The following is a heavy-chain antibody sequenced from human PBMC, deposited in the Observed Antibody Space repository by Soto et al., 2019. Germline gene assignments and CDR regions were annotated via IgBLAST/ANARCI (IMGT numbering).Heavy chain of an antibody. CDR3: ARSEDRYEYYSYGMDV. CDR1: GYTFTSHA. CDR2: INAGNGNT. Sequence: QVQLVQSGAEEKKPGASVKVSCKASGYTFTSHAMHWVRQAPGQRLEWMGWINAGNGNTKYSQKFQGRVTITRDTSASTAYMELSSLRSEDTAVYYCARSEDRYEYYSYGMDVWGQGTTVTVSS. D-gene: IGHD1-1*01. J-gene: IGHJ6*02. V-gene: IGHV1-3*05.